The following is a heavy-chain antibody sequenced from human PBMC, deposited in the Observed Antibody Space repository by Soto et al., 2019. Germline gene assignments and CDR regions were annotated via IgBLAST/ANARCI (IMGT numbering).Heavy chain of an antibody. CDR2: IYYSGST. J-gene: IGHJ1*01. Sequence: QVQLQESGPGLVKPSQTLSLTCTVSGGSISSGGYYWSWIRQHPGKGLEWIGYIYYSGSTYYNPSLKSRVTISVDTSKNQFSLKLSSVTAADTAVYYCSRSNDYGDYGRAEYFQHWGQGTLVTVSS. CDR1: GGSISSGGYY. CDR3: SRSNDYGDYGRAEYFQH. D-gene: IGHD4-17*01. V-gene: IGHV4-31*03.